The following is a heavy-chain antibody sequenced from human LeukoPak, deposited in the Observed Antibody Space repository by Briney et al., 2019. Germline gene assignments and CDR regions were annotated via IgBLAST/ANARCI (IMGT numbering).Heavy chain of an antibody. CDR2: ISSTVINT. D-gene: IGHD3-3*02. J-gene: IGHJ6*03. CDR1: GFTFSNYA. CDR3: ARLAPHYYYYYMDV. Sequence: GGSLRLSCAASGFTFSNYAMTWVRQAPGKGLEWVSSISSTVINTYNADSVKGRFTISRDNSKNTLYLQMNSLRADDTAIYYCARLAPHYYYYYMDVWGKGTTVTVSS. V-gene: IGHV3-23*01.